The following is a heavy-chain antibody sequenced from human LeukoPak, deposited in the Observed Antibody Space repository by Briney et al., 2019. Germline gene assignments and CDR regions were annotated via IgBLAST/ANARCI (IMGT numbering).Heavy chain of an antibody. CDR2: ISGSGGTT. J-gene: IGHJ4*02. CDR3: AKSRYSGPYYFDY. CDR1: GFSFSTYA. Sequence: GGSLRLSCAASGFSFSTYAMTWVRQAPGKGLEWVSAISGSGGTTYYADSVKGRFTISRDNSKNTLYLQMNSLRAEDTAVYYCAKSRYSGPYYFDYWGQGALVTVSS. V-gene: IGHV3-23*01. D-gene: IGHD5-12*01.